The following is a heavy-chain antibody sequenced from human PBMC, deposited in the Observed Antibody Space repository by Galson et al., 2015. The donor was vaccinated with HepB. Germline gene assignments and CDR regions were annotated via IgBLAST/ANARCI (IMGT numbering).Heavy chain of an antibody. Sequence: SVKVSCKASGYTFTSYYMHWVRQAPGQGLEWMGIINPSGGSTSYAQKFQGRVTMTRDTSTSTVYMELSSLRSEDTAVYYRARDQHDILTGYYRYYFDYWGQGTLATVSS. V-gene: IGHV1-46*01. CDR3: ARDQHDILTGYYRYYFDY. D-gene: IGHD3-9*01. CDR2: INPSGGST. J-gene: IGHJ4*02. CDR1: GYTFTSYY.